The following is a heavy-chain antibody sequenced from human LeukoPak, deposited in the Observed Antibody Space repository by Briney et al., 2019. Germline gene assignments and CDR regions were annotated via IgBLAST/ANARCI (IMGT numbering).Heavy chain of an antibody. D-gene: IGHD6-6*01. CDR2: IKEDGSQN. CDR3: ARVGYGSSHFDF. Sequence: GGSLRLSCVASEFTLSGYWMGWVRQAPGKGLEWVANIKEDGSQNHYVDSVKGRFTISRDNAKNSLYLQMNSLRAEDTPFYYWARVGYGSSHFDFWGQGTLVTVSS. CDR1: EFTLSGYW. V-gene: IGHV3-7*05. J-gene: IGHJ4*02.